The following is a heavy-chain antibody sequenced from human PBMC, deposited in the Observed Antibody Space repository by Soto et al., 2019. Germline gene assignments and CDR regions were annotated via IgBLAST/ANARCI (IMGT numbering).Heavy chain of an antibody. Sequence: PSETLSLTCTVSGGSISSSSYYWGWIRQPPGKGLEWIGNVYYGGSTYYNPSLKSRVTISVETSKIHFSLKLISVTAADTAVYYCAGGDYYHSSGYYFYYYTMDVWGQGTTVTVSS. D-gene: IGHD3-22*01. V-gene: IGHV4-39*01. CDR2: VYYGGST. J-gene: IGHJ6*02. CDR1: GGSISSSSYY. CDR3: AGGDYYHSSGYYFYYYTMDV.